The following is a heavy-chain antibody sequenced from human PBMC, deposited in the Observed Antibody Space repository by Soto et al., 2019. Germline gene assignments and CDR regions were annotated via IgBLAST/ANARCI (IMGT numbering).Heavy chain of an antibody. V-gene: IGHV3-66*01. D-gene: IGHD3-22*01. CDR2: IYSGGST. CDR1: GFTVSSNY. J-gene: IGHJ5*02. Sequence: PGGSLRLSCAASGFTVSSNYMSWVRQAPGKGLEWVSVIYSGGSTYYADSVKGRFTISRDKSKNTLYLQMNSLRAEDTAVYYCARMGDSSGYSGWFDPWGQGTLVTVS. CDR3: ARMGDSSGYSGWFDP.